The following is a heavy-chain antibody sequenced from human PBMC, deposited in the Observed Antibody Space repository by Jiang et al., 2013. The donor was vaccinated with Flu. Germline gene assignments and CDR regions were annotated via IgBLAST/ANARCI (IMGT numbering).Heavy chain of an antibody. Sequence: ESGGGLVQPGGSLRLSCVASGFTFRSYAMNWVRQAPGKGLEWISYISSRSNTKYYTDFVKGRFTISRDNEKKSLYLQMNSLRAEDTAVYYCVREYDAFDMWGQGTVVTVSS. V-gene: IGHV3-48*01. J-gene: IGHJ3*02. CDR3: VREYDAFDM. CDR1: GFTFRSYA. CDR2: ISSRSNTK.